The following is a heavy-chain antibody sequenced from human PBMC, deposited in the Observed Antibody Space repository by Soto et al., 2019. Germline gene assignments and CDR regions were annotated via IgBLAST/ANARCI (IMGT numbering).Heavy chain of an antibody. J-gene: IGHJ6*02. V-gene: IGHV1-2*04. D-gene: IGHD5-12*01. CDR3: ARDRGRDGYNFHYYYYYGMDV. CDR2: INPNGGGT. CDR1: GYTFTGYY. Sequence: ASVKVSCKASGYTFTGYYMHWVRQAPGQGLEWMGWINPNGGGTNYAQKFQGWVTMTRDTSISTAYMELSRLRSDDTAVYYCARDRGRDGYNFHYYYYYGMDVWGQGTTVTVSS.